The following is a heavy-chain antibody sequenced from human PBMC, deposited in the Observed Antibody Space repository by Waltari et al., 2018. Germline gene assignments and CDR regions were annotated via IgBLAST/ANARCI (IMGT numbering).Heavy chain of an antibody. V-gene: IGHV3-30*02. CDR1: GFTFSNHG. Sequence: QVQLVESGGGVVQPGGALRRSCAAAGFTFSNHGTHWVRQAPGKGLEWVAFIWSDETNKHYADSVQGRFTISRDNSKNTVFLQMNSLRTEDTAVYYCAKGPDSSGYYSNWFDPWGQGILVTVSS. D-gene: IGHD3-22*01. CDR3: AKGPDSSGYYSNWFDP. J-gene: IGHJ5*02. CDR2: IWSDETNK.